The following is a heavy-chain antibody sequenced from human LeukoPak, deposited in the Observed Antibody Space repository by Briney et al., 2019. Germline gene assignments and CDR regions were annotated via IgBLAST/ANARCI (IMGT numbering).Heavy chain of an antibody. Sequence: ASVKVSCKVSGYTLTELSMHWVRQAPGKGLEWMGGFDPEDGETIYAQKFQGRVTMTGDTSTDTAYMELSSLRSEDTAVYYCATAGQYNWFDPWGQGTLVTVSS. CDR1: GYTLTELS. J-gene: IGHJ5*02. V-gene: IGHV1-24*01. CDR3: ATAGQYNWFDP. CDR2: FDPEDGET. D-gene: IGHD2-8*02.